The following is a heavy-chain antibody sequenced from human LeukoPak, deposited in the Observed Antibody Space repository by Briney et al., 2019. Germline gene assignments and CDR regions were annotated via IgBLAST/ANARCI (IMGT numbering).Heavy chain of an antibody. J-gene: IGHJ4*02. CDR3: ARQRFPDIVVVVAAIPPPHFDY. CDR1: GDSVSSNSAA. D-gene: IGHD2-15*01. CDR2: TYYRSKWYN. Sequence: KTSQTLSLTCAISGDSVSSNSAAWNWIRQSPSRGLEWLGRTYYRSKWYNDYAVSVKSRITINPDTSKNQFSLQLNSVTPEDTAVYYCARQRFPDIVVVVAAIPPPHFDYWGQGTLVTVSS. V-gene: IGHV6-1*01.